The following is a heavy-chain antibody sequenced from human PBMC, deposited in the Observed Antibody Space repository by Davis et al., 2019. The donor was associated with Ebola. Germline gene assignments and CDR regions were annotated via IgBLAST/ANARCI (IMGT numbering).Heavy chain of an antibody. V-gene: IGHV4-39*07. CDR1: GGSISSSSYY. Sequence: SETLSLTCTVSGGSISSSSYYWGWIRQPPGKGLEWIGSIYYSGSTNYNPSLKSRVTLSVDKSKNQFSLSLGAVTAADTAVYYCARVTDYYDSSGWQYYFDFWGQGTLVTVSS. CDR3: ARVTDYYDSSGWQYYFDF. CDR2: IYYSGST. D-gene: IGHD3-22*01. J-gene: IGHJ4*02.